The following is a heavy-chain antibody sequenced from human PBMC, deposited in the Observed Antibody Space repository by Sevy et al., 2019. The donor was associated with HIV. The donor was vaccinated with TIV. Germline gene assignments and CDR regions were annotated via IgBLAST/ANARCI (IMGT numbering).Heavy chain of an antibody. J-gene: IGHJ6*03. D-gene: IGHD1-26*01. CDR3: ATTHPIKIVGATRGYYYFMDV. CDR1: GYTLTELS. Sequence: ASVKVSCKVSGYTLTELSMHWVRQAPGKGLEWMGCFDPEDGETIYAQKFQGRVTMTEDTSTDTAYMELSSLGSDDTAVYYCATTHPIKIVGATRGYYYFMDVWGKGSTVTVSS. CDR2: FDPEDGET. V-gene: IGHV1-24*01.